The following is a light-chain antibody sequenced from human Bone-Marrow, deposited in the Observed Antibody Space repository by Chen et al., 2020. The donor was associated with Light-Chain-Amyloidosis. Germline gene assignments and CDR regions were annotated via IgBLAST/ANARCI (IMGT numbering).Light chain of an antibody. CDR2: RDT. J-gene: IGLJ2*01. V-gene: IGLV3-25*03. Sequence: SYELTQPHSVSVSQGQTARITCSGDDLPTKYAYWYQQKPGQAPVLVIPRDTERTSGISERFSGSSSGTTATLTISGVQAEDEADYHCQSADSSGTYEVIFGGGTKLTVL. CDR1: DLPTKY. CDR3: QSADSSGTYEVI.